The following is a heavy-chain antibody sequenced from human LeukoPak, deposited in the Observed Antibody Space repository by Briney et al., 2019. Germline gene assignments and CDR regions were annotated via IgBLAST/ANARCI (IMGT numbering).Heavy chain of an antibody. V-gene: IGHV5-10-1*01. Sequence: RGESLRISCKGSGYSFSTYWINWVRLMPGKGLEWMGRIDPSDSYTKYSPSSQGHATISVDKSISTAYLQWTSLKASDTAMYYCARRVRGVVHLDAFDIWGQGTMVTVSS. J-gene: IGHJ3*02. CDR1: GYSFSTYW. D-gene: IGHD3-10*01. CDR3: ARRVRGVVHLDAFDI. CDR2: IDPSDSYT.